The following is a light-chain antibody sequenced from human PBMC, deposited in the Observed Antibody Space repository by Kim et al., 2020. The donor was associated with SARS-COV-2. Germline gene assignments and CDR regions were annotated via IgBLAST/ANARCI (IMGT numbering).Light chain of an antibody. CDR1: QSISSW. J-gene: IGKJ1*01. CDR2: KAS. CDR3: QQFNSYTPWT. Sequence: DIQMTQSPSTLSASVGDRVTITCRASQSISSWLAWYQQKPGKAPKLLIYKASTLESGVPSRFSGSESGTEFTLTISSLQPDGFATYYCQQFNSYTPWTFGQGTKVDIK. V-gene: IGKV1-5*03.